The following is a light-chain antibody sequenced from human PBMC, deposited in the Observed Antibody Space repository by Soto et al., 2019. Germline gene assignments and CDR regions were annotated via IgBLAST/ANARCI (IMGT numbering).Light chain of an antibody. CDR2: DVS. CDR3: TSYTIATTWV. Sequence: QSVLTQPASVSGSPGQSITIPCTGSSSDIGNYNYVSWYQQQHPGKAPKLMIYDVSTRPSGVSIRFSGSKSGNTASLTISGLQAEDEAFYYCTSYTIATTWVFGGGTSSPS. CDR1: SSDIGNYNY. V-gene: IGLV2-14*03. J-gene: IGLJ3*02.